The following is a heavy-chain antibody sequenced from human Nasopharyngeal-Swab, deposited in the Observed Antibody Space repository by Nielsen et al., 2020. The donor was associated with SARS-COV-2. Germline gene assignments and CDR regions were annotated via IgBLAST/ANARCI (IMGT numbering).Heavy chain of an antibody. Sequence: GESLKISCAASGFTFNTYPIHWVRQAPGKGLEWVALISFDGSNKYYTDSVKGRFTISRDNPKNTLYLQMNSLRGEDTAVYYCATSNSGSYYSYFDYWGQGNLVNVSS. D-gene: IGHD1-26*01. V-gene: IGHV3-30*03. J-gene: IGHJ4*02. CDR2: ISFDGSNK. CDR1: GFTFNTYP. CDR3: ATSNSGSYYSYFDY.